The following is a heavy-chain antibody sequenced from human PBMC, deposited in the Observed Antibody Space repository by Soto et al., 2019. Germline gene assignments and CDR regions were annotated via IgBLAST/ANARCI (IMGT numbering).Heavy chain of an antibody. CDR1: GYTFTSYD. J-gene: IGHJ3*02. V-gene: IGHV1-8*01. CDR2: MNPNSGNT. Sequence: ASVKGSCKASGYTFTSYDINWVRQATGQGLEWMGWMNPNSGNTGYAQKFQGRVTMTRNTSISTAYMELSSLRSEDTAVYYCARDSGSGSYLLNAFDIWGQGTMVTVSS. D-gene: IGHD3-10*01. CDR3: ARDSGSGSYLLNAFDI.